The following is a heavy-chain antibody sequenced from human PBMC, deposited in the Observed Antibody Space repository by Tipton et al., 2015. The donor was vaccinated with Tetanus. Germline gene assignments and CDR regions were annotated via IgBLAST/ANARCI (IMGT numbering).Heavy chain of an antibody. Sequence: VQLVQSGAEVKKAGESLKISCKGFGYTFISYWIGWVRQTPGKGLEWMGIFYPGDSDTRYSPSFQGQVTIPADKSITTAYLQWSSLRASDTAMYYCARRGGGDLDHWGQGTLVTVSS. J-gene: IGHJ4*02. CDR1: GYTFISYW. CDR2: FYPGDSDT. D-gene: IGHD2-21*02. CDR3: ARRGGGDLDH. V-gene: IGHV5-51*01.